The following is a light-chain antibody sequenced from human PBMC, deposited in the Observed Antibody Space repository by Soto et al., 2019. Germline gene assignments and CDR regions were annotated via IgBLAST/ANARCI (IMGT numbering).Light chain of an antibody. CDR1: QSVSSY. CDR2: DAS. J-gene: IGKJ1*01. Sequence: EIVLTQSPATLSLSPGERATLSCRASQSVSSYLAWYQQKPGQAPRLLIYDASNRATGIPARFSGSGSGTDFTLTISRLEPEDFAVYYCQQCGSLPGTFGQGTKVDI. V-gene: IGKV3-11*01. CDR3: QQCGSLPGT.